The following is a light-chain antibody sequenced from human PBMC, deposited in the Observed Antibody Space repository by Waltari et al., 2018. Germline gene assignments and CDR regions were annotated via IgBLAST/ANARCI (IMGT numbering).Light chain of an antibody. CDR3: QSYDSSLGGWV. Sequence: QSVLTQPPSVSGAPGQRVTISCTGSSSNIGAGYDVHWYQQVPGTAPKLLIYGNTNRPSGVPDRFSGSKSGTSASLAITGLQAEDGADYYCQSYDSSLGGWVFGGGTKLTVL. J-gene: IGLJ3*02. CDR1: SSNIGAGYD. V-gene: IGLV1-40*01. CDR2: GNT.